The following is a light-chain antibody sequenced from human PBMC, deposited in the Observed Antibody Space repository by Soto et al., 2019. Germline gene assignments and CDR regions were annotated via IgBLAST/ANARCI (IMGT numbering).Light chain of an antibody. CDR2: AAS. V-gene: IGKV1-39*01. Sequence: DIQMIQSRSSLSASNKAQGTITYRASQIISSYLNWYQQKPGKAAKLLIYAASSLQSGVPSRFSGSGSGTDFTLTISSLQPEDFATYYCQQSYSTPLTVGQGTKVDIK. CDR3: QQSYSTPLT. CDR1: QIISSY. J-gene: IGKJ1*01.